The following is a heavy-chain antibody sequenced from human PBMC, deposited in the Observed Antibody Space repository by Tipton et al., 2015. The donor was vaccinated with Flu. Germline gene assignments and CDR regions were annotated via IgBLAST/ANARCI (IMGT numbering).Heavy chain of an antibody. J-gene: IGHJ4*02. CDR3: ARGDGYNFDY. Sequence: SLTCVVHGGSFSGYYWSWIRRSPGKGLEWIGEIDHSGTTNYSPSLKSRVTISRDTSKIQFSLNMGSVTAADTAVYYCARGDGYNFDYWGQGTLVTVSS. V-gene: IGHV4-34*01. CDR2: IDHSGTT. CDR1: GGSFSGYY. D-gene: IGHD5-24*01.